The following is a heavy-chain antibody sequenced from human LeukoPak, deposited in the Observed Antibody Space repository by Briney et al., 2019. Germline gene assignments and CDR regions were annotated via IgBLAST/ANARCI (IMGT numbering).Heavy chain of an antibody. D-gene: IGHD5-18*01. CDR3: AHRNTAMVTDYFDF. V-gene: IGHV2-5*02. Sequence: GSGPTLVNPTQTLTLTCTFSGFSLGTSGVGVGWIRQPPGKALEWLALIYWDDDKRYSPSLKSRLTITRDTSKNQVVLTMTNMDPVDTATYYCAHRNTAMVTDYFDFWGQGTLVTVSS. CDR2: IYWDDDK. J-gene: IGHJ4*02. CDR1: GFSLGTSGVG.